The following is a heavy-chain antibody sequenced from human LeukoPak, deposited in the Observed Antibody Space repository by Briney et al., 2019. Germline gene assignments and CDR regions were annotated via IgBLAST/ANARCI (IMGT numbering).Heavy chain of an antibody. CDR3: ANPLLGHQASPPNDPDSSGWYGVY. V-gene: IGHV3-23*01. CDR1: GFILSSYA. Sequence: PGGSLRLSCAASGFILSSYAMSWVRQAPGKGLEWVSAISGGGTITYYADSVKGRFTISRDNSKNTLYLQMNSLRAEDTAVYYCANPLLGHQASPPNDPDSSGWYGVYWGQGTLVTVSS. CDR2: ISGGGTIT. J-gene: IGHJ4*02. D-gene: IGHD6-19*01.